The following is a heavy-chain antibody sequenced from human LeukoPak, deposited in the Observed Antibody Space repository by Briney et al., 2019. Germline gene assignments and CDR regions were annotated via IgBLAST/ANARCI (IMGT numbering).Heavy chain of an antibody. CDR2: IYTSGST. Sequence: SETLSLTCTVSGGSISSYYWSWIRQPPGKGLEWFGYIYTSGSTNYNPSLKKRVTISVDTPKNQFSLKLISVTDADTAVYYCARHNGPFHLWGRGTRVRV. J-gene: IGHJ2*01. D-gene: IGHD2-8*01. CDR3: ARHNGPFHL. V-gene: IGHV4-4*09. CDR1: GGSISSYY.